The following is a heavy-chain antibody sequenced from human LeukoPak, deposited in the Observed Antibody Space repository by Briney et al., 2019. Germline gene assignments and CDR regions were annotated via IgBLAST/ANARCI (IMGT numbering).Heavy chain of an antibody. CDR3: ARAPAASYYYYGMDV. J-gene: IGHJ6*02. CDR2: INHSGST. CDR1: GGPFSGYY. D-gene: IGHD6-13*01. V-gene: IGHV4-34*01. Sequence: SETLSLTCAVYGGPFSGYYWSWIRQPPGKGLEWIGEINHSGSTNYNPSLKSRVTISVDTSKNQFSLKLSSVTAADTAVYYCARAPAASYYYYGMDVWGQGTTVTVSS.